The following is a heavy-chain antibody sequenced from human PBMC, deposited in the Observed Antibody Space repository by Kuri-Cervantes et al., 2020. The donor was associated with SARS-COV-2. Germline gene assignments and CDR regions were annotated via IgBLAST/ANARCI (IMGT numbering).Heavy chain of an antibody. D-gene: IGHD6-19*01. J-gene: IGHJ4*02. V-gene: IGHV3-21*01. CDR3: ARPLMAGPHYFDF. Sequence: GGSLRLSCAASGFTFDDYAMHWVRQAPGKGLEWVSSISSSSSYIYYADSVKGRFTISRDNAKNSLYLQMNSLRAEDTAVYYCARPLMAGPHYFDFWGQGTLVTVSS. CDR2: ISSSSSYI. CDR1: GFTFDDYA.